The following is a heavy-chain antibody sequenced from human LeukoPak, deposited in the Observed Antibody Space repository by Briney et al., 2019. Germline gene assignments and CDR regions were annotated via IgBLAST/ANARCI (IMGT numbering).Heavy chain of an antibody. J-gene: IGHJ6*02. CDR2: INAGNGNT. CDR3: ARDQPSHLPYYYYYYGMDV. CDR1: GYTFTSYA. Sequence: GASVKVSCKASGYTFTSYAMHWVRQAPGQRLEWMGWINAGNGNTKYSQKFQGRVTITRDTSASTAYMELSSLRSEDTAVYYCARDQPSHLPYYYYYYGMDVWGQGTTVTVSS. V-gene: IGHV1-3*01.